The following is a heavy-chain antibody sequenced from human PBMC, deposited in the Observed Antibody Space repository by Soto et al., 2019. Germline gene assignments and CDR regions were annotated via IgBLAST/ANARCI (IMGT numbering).Heavy chain of an antibody. J-gene: IGHJ4*02. CDR2: ISGSGGST. CDR3: AKDRRGYCSGGSCYSASDLDY. Sequence: GGSLRLSCAASGFTFSSYAMSWVRQAPGKGLEWVSAISGSGGSTYYADSVKGRFTISRDNSKNTLYLQRNSLRAEDTAVYYCAKDRRGYCSGGSCYSASDLDYWGQGTLVTVSS. V-gene: IGHV3-23*01. CDR1: GFTFSSYA. D-gene: IGHD2-15*01.